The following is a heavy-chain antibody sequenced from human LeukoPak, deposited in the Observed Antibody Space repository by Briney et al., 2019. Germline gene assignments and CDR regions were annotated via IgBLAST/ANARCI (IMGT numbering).Heavy chain of an antibody. D-gene: IGHD5-24*01. Sequence: GASVKVSCTASGYTFTSYAMHWVRQAPGQRLEWMGWINAGNGNTKYSQKFQGRVTITRDTSASTAYMELSSLRSEDTAVYYCARGDIVEMATRLPLIDYWGQGTLVTVSS. V-gene: IGHV1-3*01. CDR2: INAGNGNT. CDR3: ARGDIVEMATRLPLIDY. CDR1: GYTFTSYA. J-gene: IGHJ4*02.